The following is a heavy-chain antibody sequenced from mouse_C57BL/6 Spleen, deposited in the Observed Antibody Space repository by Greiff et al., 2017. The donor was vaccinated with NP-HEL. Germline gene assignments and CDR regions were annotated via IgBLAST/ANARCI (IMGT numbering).Heavy chain of an antibody. CDR3: ARRRYDYDGYWYFDV. CDR2: INYDGSST. Sequence: EVKLQESEGGLVQPGSSMKLSCTASGFTFSDYYMAWVRQVPEKGLEWVANINYDGSSTYYLDSLKSRFIISRDNAKNILYLQMSSLKSEDTATYYCARRRYDYDGYWYFDVWGTGTTVTVSS. D-gene: IGHD2-4*01. V-gene: IGHV5-16*01. CDR1: GFTFSDYY. J-gene: IGHJ1*03.